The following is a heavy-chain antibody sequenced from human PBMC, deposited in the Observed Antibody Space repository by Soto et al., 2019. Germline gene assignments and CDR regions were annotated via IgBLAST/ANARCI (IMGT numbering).Heavy chain of an antibody. Sequence: SETLSLTCTVSGGSVSSGSYYWSWIRQPPGKGLEWIGYIYYSGSTNYNPSLKSRVTISVDTSKNQFSLKLSSVTAADTAVYYCARLFPRVVPAAIYFDPWGQGTLVTVSS. V-gene: IGHV4-61*01. J-gene: IGHJ4*02. CDR1: GGSVSSGSYY. D-gene: IGHD2-2*01. CDR3: ARLFPRVVPAAIYFDP. CDR2: IYYSGST.